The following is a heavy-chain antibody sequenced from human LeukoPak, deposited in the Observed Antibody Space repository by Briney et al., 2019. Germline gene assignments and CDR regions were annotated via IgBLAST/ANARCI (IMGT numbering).Heavy chain of an antibody. CDR1: GGSISSYY. D-gene: IGHD3-10*01. Sequence: SETLSLTCTVSGGSISSYYWSWIRQPPGKGLEWIGYIYYSGSTNYNPSLKSRVTISVDTSKNQFSLKLSSVTAADTAVYYCARDLTMVRGGAFDIWGQGTMVTVSS. CDR3: ARDLTMVRGGAFDI. CDR2: IYYSGST. J-gene: IGHJ3*02. V-gene: IGHV4-59*12.